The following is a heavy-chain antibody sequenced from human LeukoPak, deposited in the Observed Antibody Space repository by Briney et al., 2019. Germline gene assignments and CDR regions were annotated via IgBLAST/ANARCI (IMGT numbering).Heavy chain of an antibody. CDR1: GYTFTSYG. V-gene: IGHV1-18*01. Sequence: ASVKVSCKASGYTFTSYGISWVRQAPGQGLEWMGWISAYNGNTNYAQKLQGRVTMTTDTSTSTAYMELRSLRSDDTAVYYCARGVTMVRGVIMRGADYGMDVWGQGTTVTVSS. J-gene: IGHJ6*02. CDR3: ARGVTMVRGVIMRGADYGMDV. D-gene: IGHD3-10*01. CDR2: ISAYNGNT.